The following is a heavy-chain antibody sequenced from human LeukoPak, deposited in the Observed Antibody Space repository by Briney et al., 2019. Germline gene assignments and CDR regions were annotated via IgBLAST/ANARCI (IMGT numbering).Heavy chain of an antibody. J-gene: IGHJ6*02. CDR3: TRQTYYYISGTYYSSLDV. CDR1: GDRVSSNGAA. CDR2: TYYRSKWYS. Sequence: SQTLSLTCAISGDRVSSNGAAWNWIRQSPSRGLEWLGRTYYRSKWYSEYGVSVKSRITINPDTSKNQFSLQLNSVTPEDTAVYYCTRQTYYYISGTYYSSLDVWGQGTTVIVSS. V-gene: IGHV6-1*01. D-gene: IGHD3-10*01.